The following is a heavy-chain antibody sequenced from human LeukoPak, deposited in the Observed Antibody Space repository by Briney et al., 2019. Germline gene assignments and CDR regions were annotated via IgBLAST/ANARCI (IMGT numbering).Heavy chain of an antibody. J-gene: IGHJ4*02. CDR1: GLTFNNYG. Sequence: VRSLRLSCAASGLTFNNYGMHWGRQAPGKRLEWVAVIWYDGSNKYYADSVKGRFTISRDNSKNTLYLQMNSLRAEDTAVYYCARGGTSGSLIYWGQGTLVTVSS. D-gene: IGHD1-26*01. CDR3: ARGGTSGSLIY. V-gene: IGHV3-33*01. CDR2: IWYDGSNK.